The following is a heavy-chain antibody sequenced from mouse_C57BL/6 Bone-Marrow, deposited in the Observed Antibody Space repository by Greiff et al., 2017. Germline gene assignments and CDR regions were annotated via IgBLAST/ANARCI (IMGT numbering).Heavy chain of an antibody. J-gene: IGHJ4*01. Sequence: QVQLQQPGAELVKPGASVKLSCKASGYTFTSYWMQWVKQRPGQGLEWIGEIDPSDSYTNYNQKFKGKATLTVDTSSITAYMQLSSLTSEDSAVYYCARECFYYGNYDAMDYWGQGTSVTVSS. CDR1: GYTFTSYW. CDR2: IDPSDSYT. V-gene: IGHV1-50*01. D-gene: IGHD2-1*01. CDR3: ARECFYYGNYDAMDY.